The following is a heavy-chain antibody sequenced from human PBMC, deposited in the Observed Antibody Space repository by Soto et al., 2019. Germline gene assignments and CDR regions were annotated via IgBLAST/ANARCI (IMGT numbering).Heavy chain of an antibody. V-gene: IGHV3-49*04. CDR1: GFTFADYT. J-gene: IGHJ4*02. Sequence: PVGSLRLSCTGSGFTFADYTMSWVRQAPGKGLEWVGLIRSEANGGTTHYAASVHGGFIISRDDSRGIAFLQMNNLKSEDTAVYYCTRVGKFDYWSQGTLVTVSS. CDR3: TRVGKFDY. CDR2: IRSEANGGTT. D-gene: IGHD1-26*01.